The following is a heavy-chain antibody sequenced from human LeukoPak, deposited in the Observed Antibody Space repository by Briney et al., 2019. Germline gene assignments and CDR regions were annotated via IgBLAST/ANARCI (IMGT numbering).Heavy chain of an antibody. J-gene: IGHJ1*01. D-gene: IGHD6-13*01. CDR3: AKVYSSSWYYRH. V-gene: IGHV3-23*01. Sequence: PGGSLRLSCAASGFTFSSYAMSWVRQAPGKGLEWVSAISGSGGSTYYADSVKGRFTISRDNSKNTLYLQMNSPRAEDTAVHYCAKVYSSSWYYRHWGQGTLVTVSS. CDR2: ISGSGGST. CDR1: GFTFSSYA.